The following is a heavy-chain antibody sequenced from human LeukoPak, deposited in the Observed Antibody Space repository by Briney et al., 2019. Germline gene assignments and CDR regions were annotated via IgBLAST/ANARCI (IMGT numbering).Heavy chain of an antibody. J-gene: IGHJ4*02. V-gene: IGHV3-23*01. Sequence: GGSLRLSCAASGFTFSNYAMRWVRQAPGKGLEWVSGISGSGDSTYYADSVKGRFTISRDNSKNTLYLQMNSLRAEDTAVYYCARRSGIAVAGAFDSWGQGTLVTVSS. CDR2: ISGSGDST. CDR1: GFTFSNYA. D-gene: IGHD6-19*01. CDR3: ARRSGIAVAGAFDS.